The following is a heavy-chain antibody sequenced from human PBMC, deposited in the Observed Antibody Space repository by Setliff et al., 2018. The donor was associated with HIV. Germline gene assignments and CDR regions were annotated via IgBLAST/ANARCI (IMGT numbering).Heavy chain of an antibody. J-gene: IGHJ4*02. D-gene: IGHD6-13*01. V-gene: IGHV4-31*03. CDR2: IYYSGNT. CDR1: GVSINSVLYS. CDR3: ARDTRIAATGTYYFDY. Sequence: NPSETLSLTCTVSGVSINSVLYSWTWIRQLPGKGLEWIGYIYYSGNTYYNPSLKSRLTISLETSKNQFSLKLSSVTAADTAVYYCARDTRIAATGTYYFDYWGQGTLVTVSS.